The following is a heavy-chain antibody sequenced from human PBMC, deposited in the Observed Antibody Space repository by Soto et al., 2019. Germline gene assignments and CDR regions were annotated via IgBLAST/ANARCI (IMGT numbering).Heavy chain of an antibody. CDR2: MNPNSGNT. CDR3: ARGLGYCSSTSCSNWFDP. V-gene: IGHV1-8*01. Sequence: PSVKVSCKASGYTFTSYDINWVRQATGQGLEWMGWMNPNSGNTGYAQKFQGRVTMTRNTSISTAYMELSSLRSEDTAVYYCARGLGYCSSTSCSNWFDPWGQGTLVTVSS. J-gene: IGHJ5*02. D-gene: IGHD2-2*01. CDR1: GYTFTSYD.